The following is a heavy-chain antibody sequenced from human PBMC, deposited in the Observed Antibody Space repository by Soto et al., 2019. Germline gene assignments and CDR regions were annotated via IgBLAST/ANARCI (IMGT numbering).Heavy chain of an antibody. D-gene: IGHD2-8*02. Sequence: GGSLRLSCAASGFTFGGYTMTWVRQAPGEGLEWVSSISGTDGTTYYADSVKGRFTISRDNSKNTVSLQMNSLRVDDTAVYYCVKDWTGDRCPCMDVWGQGTTVTVS. CDR2: ISGTDGTT. CDR1: GFTFGGYT. J-gene: IGHJ6*02. V-gene: IGHV3-23*01. CDR3: VKDWTGDRCPCMDV.